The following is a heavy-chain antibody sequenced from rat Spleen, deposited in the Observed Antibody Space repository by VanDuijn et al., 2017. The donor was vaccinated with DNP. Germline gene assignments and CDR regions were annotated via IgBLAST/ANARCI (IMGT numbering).Heavy chain of an antibody. CDR3: ARDGEFITTSDYVMDA. CDR1: GFSLTSNS. CDR2: MWSGGST. Sequence: QVQLKESGPGLVQPSQTLPLTCTVSGFSLTSNSVSWVRQSPGKGLEWMGTMWSGGSTDHNPALKSRLSISRDTSKRQVVLKMSSLQTEDTATYYCARDGEFITTSDYVMDAWGQGVMVTVSS. V-gene: IGHV2-15*01. J-gene: IGHJ4*01. D-gene: IGHD1-10*01.